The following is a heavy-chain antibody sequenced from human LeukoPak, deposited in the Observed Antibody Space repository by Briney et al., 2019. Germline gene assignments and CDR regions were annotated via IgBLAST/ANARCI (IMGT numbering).Heavy chain of an antibody. CDR2: IYYTGST. V-gene: IGHV4-39*01. CDR3: ARRSYYESSGIFDY. D-gene: IGHD3-22*01. J-gene: IGHJ4*02. CDR1: GGSINSNSYH. Sequence: SETLSLTCTVSGGSINSNSYHWGWIRQPPGKGLEWIGTIYYTGSTYYNPSLKSRVTISVDTSKNQFSLKLRSVTAADTAAYYCARRSYYESSGIFDYWGQGTLVTVSS.